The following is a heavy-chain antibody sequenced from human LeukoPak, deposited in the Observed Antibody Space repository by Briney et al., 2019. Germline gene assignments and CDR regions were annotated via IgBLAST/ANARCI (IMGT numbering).Heavy chain of an antibody. D-gene: IGHD2/OR15-2a*01. CDR2: IHPNDGSS. Sequence: GESLKISCKASGYSFASYWIGWVRQMSGKGLEWMAIIHPNDGSSIYSPSFDGQVTISADKSINTAYLEWSTLKASDTAIYYCARHNNWAFDYWDRGTLLTVSS. CDR3: ARHNNWAFDY. CDR1: GYSFASYW. V-gene: IGHV5-51*01. J-gene: IGHJ4*02.